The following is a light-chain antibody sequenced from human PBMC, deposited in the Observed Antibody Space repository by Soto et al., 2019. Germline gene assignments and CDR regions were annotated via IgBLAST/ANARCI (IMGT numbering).Light chain of an antibody. J-gene: IGKJ3*01. CDR2: GAS. Sequence: IQXTQSPSSLSASVGDRVTITCRASQGIXNDVDWYQQKPGKAPKRLIYGASSLQSGVPSRFSGSGSGTEFTLTISSLQPEDFATYYCLQHNSYPFTFGPGTKVDFK. CDR1: QGIXND. CDR3: LQHNSYPFT. V-gene: IGKV1-17*01.